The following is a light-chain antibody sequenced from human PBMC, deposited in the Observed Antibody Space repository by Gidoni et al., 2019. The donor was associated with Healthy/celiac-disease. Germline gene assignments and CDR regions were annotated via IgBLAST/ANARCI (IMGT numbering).Light chain of an antibody. CDR2: GAS. CDR3: QQYGSSPHT. Sequence: EIVLTQSPGTLSLSPGERATLSCRASQSVSSSYLAWYQQKPGQAPRLLIYGASSRATGIPDRFSGSGAGTDFTLTSSRLEPEDVAVYYCQQYGSSPHTFGQXTKLGIK. J-gene: IGKJ2*01. CDR1: QSVSSSY. V-gene: IGKV3-20*01.